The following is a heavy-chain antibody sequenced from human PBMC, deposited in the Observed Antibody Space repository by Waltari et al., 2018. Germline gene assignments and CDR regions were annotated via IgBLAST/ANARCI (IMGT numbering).Heavy chain of an antibody. Sequence: QLQLQESGPGLVKPSETLSLTCTVSGGSISSSSYYWGWIRQPQGKGLEWIGSIYYSGSTYYNPSLKSRVTISVDTSKNQFSLKLSSVTAADTAVYYCASHDILTGYYGYWGQGTLVTVSS. CDR3: ASHDILTGYYGY. J-gene: IGHJ4*02. CDR1: GGSISSSSYY. V-gene: IGHV4-39*01. CDR2: IYYSGST. D-gene: IGHD3-9*01.